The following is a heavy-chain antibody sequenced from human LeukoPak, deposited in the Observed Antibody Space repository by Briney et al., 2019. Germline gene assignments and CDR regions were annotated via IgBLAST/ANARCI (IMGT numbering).Heavy chain of an antibody. J-gene: IGHJ3*02. CDR1: GFTFSSYS. CDR2: ISSSSSYI. Sequence: GGSLRLSCAASGFTFSSYSMNWDRQAPGKGLEWVSSISSSSSYIYYADSVKGRFTISRDNAKNSLYLQMNSLRAEDTAVYYCARDRGYSGYDAFDIWGQGTMVTVSS. V-gene: IGHV3-21*01. CDR3: ARDRGYSGYDAFDI. D-gene: IGHD5-12*01.